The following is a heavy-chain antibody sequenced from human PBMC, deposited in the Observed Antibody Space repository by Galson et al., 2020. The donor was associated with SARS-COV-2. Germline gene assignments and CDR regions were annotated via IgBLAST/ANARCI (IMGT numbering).Heavy chain of an antibody. J-gene: IGHJ6*02. Sequence: SQTLSLTCAISGDDVASNNAAWNWIRQSPSRGLAWLGMTYYKSKWHYDYAVSVPSRVIINTDTSKNLFFLDLKSVTPEDSAVYYCARGPALGATANYYYYGFDVWCRGTTVTVPS. CDR1: GDDVASNNAA. CDR2: TYYKSKWHY. CDR3: ARGPALGATANYYYYGFDV. V-gene: IGHV6-1*01. D-gene: IGHD1-26*01.